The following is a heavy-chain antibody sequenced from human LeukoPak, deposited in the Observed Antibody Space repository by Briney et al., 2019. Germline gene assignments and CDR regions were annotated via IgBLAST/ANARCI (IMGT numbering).Heavy chain of an antibody. CDR1: GGSISSYY. J-gene: IGHJ6*03. CDR3: ASLGLAARRRFIYYYMDV. D-gene: IGHD6-6*01. CDR2: IYTSGST. V-gene: IGHV4-4*09. Sequence: SETLSLNCTVSGGSISSYYWSWIRQPPGKGLEWIGYIYTSGSTNYNPSLKSRVTISVDTSKNQFSLKLSSVADADTAFYYCASLGLAARRRFIYYYMDVWGKGTTVTVSS.